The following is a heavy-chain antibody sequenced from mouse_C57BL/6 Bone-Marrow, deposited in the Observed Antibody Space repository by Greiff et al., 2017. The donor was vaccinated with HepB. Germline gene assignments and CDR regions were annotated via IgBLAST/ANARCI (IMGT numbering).Heavy chain of an antibody. D-gene: IGHD2-5*01. J-gene: IGHJ3*01. V-gene: IGHV1-64*01. Sequence: QVQLKQPGAELVKPGASVKLSCKASGYTFTSYWMHWVKQRPGQGLEWIGMIHPNSSSTNYNEKFKSKATLTVDKSSSTAYMQLSSLTSEDSAVYYCAIYSNLSWFAYWGQGTLVTVSA. CDR2: IHPNSSST. CDR3: AIYSNLSWFAY. CDR1: GYTFTSYW.